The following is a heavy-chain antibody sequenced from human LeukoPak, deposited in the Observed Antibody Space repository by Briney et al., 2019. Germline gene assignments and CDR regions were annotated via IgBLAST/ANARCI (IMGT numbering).Heavy chain of an antibody. CDR1: GGTFGNYA. CDR2: SIPLFGTT. V-gene: IGHV1-69*05. CDR3: ARGFIVVVPAATPQYFFDY. D-gene: IGHD2-2*01. J-gene: IGHJ4*02. Sequence: SVKVSCKASGGTFGNYALSWVRQAPGQGLEWMGRSIPLFGTTTYAQKFQGRVTITTDESTSTAYMELSSLRSEDTAVYYCARGFIVVVPAATPQYFFDYWGQGTLVTVSS.